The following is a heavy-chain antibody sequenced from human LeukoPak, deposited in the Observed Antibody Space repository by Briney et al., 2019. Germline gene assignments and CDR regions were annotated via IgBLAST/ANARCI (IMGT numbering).Heavy chain of an antibody. CDR1: GFTFSSYE. J-gene: IGHJ5*02. V-gene: IGHV3-48*03. Sequence: PGGSLRLSCAASGFTFSSYEMNWVRQAPGKGLEWVSYISSSGSTIYYADSVKGRFTISRDNAKNSLYLQMNSLRAEDTALYHCARPSTKYGSGSYYNAWGQGTLVTVSS. D-gene: IGHD3-10*01. CDR3: ARPSTKYGSGSYYNA. CDR2: ISSSGSTI.